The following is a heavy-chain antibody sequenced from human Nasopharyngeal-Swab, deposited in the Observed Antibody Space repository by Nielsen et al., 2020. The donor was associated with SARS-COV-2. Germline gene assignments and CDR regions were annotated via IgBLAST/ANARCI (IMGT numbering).Heavy chain of an antibody. J-gene: IGHJ4*02. D-gene: IGHD2-15*01. CDR3: TRCGGGCYSGRDY. CDR2: IRSKGNNYAT. V-gene: IGHV3-73*01. Sequence: GESLKISCAASGFTFSDSAIHWVRQASGEGLEWVARIRSKGNNYATAYSASVKGRFIIFRDDPTSTAYLQMNSLKTEDTAMYYCTRCGGGCYSGRDYWGQGTLVTVSS. CDR1: GFTFSDSA.